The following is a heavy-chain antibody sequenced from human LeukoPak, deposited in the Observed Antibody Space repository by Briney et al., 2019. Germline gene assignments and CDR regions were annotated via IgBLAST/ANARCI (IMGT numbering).Heavy chain of an antibody. CDR1: GYTFTSYD. D-gene: IGHD2-2*01. Sequence: ASVKVSRKASGYTFTSYDINWVRQATGQGLEWMGWMNPNSGNTGYAQKFQGRVTMTRNTSISTAYMELSSLRSEDTAVYYCARMISSTHNWFDPWGQGTLVTVSS. J-gene: IGHJ5*02. CDR2: MNPNSGNT. V-gene: IGHV1-8*01. CDR3: ARMISSTHNWFDP.